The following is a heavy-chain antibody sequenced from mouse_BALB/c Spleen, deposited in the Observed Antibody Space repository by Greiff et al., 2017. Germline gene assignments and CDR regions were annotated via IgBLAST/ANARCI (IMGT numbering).Heavy chain of an antibody. CDR3: ARHWYYGSSYYAMDY. Sequence: EVQRVESGGGLVQPGGSLKLSCAASGFTFSSYTMSWVRQTPEKRLEWVAYISNGGGSTYYPDTVKGRFTISRDNAKNTLYLQMSSLKSEDTAMYYCARHWYYGSSYYAMDYWGQGTSVTVSS. D-gene: IGHD1-1*01. CDR1: GFTFSSYT. V-gene: IGHV5-12-2*01. J-gene: IGHJ4*01. CDR2: ISNGGGST.